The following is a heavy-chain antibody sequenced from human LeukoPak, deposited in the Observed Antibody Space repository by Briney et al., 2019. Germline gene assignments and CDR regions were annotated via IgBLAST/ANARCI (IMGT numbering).Heavy chain of an antibody. D-gene: IGHD3-16*01. CDR3: ARGNYYFDY. V-gene: IGHV4-31*03. J-gene: IGHJ4*02. CDR1: GGAINSGHF. Sequence: KPSETLSLTCTVSGGAINSGHFWNWLRQTPGSGLEYLGYVSYTGITYYNPSLLSRVNMSVDTSKKQFSLTLTSVTAADTATYYCARGNYYFDYWGQGSWSPSPQ. CDR2: VSYTGIT.